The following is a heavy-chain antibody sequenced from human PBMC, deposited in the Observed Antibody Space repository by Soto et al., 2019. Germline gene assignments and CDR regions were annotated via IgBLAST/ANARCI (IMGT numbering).Heavy chain of an antibody. Sequence: SETLSLTCAVSGGSISSSNWWSWVRQPPGKGLEWIGEIYHSGSTNYNPSLKSRVTISVDKSKNQFSLKLSSVTAADTAVYYCARLVELDIVATNLEYGMDVWGQGTTVTVSS. CDR3: ARLVELDIVATNLEYGMDV. CDR1: GGSISSSNW. J-gene: IGHJ6*02. V-gene: IGHV4-4*02. CDR2: IYHSGST. D-gene: IGHD5-12*01.